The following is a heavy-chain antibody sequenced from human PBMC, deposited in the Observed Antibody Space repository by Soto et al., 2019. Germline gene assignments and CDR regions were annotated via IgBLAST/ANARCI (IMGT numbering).Heavy chain of an antibody. V-gene: IGHV1-69*13. CDR1: GGTFSSYA. CDR3: ARAGPRWELRTYYFDY. D-gene: IGHD1-26*01. CDR2: IIPIFGTA. Sequence: SVKVSCKASGGTFSSYAISWVRQAPGQGLEWMGGIIPIFGTANYAQKFQGRVTITADESTSTAYMELSSLRSEDTAVYYCARAGPRWELRTYYFDYWGQGTLVTVSS. J-gene: IGHJ4*02.